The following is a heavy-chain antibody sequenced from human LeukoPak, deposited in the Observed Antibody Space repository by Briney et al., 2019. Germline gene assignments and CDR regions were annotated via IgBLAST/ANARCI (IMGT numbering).Heavy chain of an antibody. CDR3: AKDPRYYDFWSGYFDY. D-gene: IGHD3-3*01. J-gene: IGHJ4*02. CDR1: GFTFSSYG. CDR2: IRYDGSNK. Sequence: PGGSLRLSCAASGFTFSSYGMLWVRQAPCKGLEWVAFIRYDGSNKYYADSVKGRFTISRDNSKNTLCLQMNSLRAEDTAVYYCAKDPRYYDFWSGYFDYWGQGTLVTVSS. V-gene: IGHV3-30*02.